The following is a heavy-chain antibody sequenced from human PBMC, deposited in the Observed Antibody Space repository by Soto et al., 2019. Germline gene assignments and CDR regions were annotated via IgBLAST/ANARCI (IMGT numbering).Heavy chain of an antibody. Sequence: GSLRLSCAASGFTFSSYWMHWVRQAPGKGLVWVPRINSDGSSTSYADSVKGRFTISRDNAKNTLYLQMNSLRAEDTAVYYCARRNYYDSSGIRGFDPWGQGTLVTVSS. CDR1: GFTFSSYW. CDR2: INSDGSST. J-gene: IGHJ5*02. CDR3: ARRNYYDSSGIRGFDP. V-gene: IGHV3-74*01. D-gene: IGHD3-22*01.